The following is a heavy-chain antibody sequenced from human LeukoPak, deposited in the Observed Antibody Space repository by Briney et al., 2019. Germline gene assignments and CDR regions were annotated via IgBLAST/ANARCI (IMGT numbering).Heavy chain of an antibody. V-gene: IGHV3-7*01. CDR3: ARDRDYDFWSGYTYYFDY. CDR1: GFTFSSYW. CDR2: IKQDGSEK. J-gene: IGHJ4*02. D-gene: IGHD3-3*01. Sequence: PGGSLRLSRAASGFTFSSYWMSWVRQAPGKGLEGVANIKQDGSEKYYVDSVRGRFTISRDNAKNSLYPQMNSLRAEDTAVYYCARDRDYDFWSGYTYYFDYWGQGTLVTVSS.